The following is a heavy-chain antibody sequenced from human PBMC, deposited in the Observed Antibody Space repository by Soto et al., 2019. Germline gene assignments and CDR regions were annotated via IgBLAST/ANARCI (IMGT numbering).Heavy chain of an antibody. Sequence: QVQLQQWGAGLLKPSETLSLTCAVYGGSFSGYYWSWIRQPPGKGLEWIGEINHSGSTNYNPSLKSRVTISVDTSKNQFSLKLSSVTAADTAVYYWARGPTRRYSNRGFDYWGQGTLVTVSS. V-gene: IGHV4-34*01. CDR3: ARGPTRRYSNRGFDY. CDR1: GGSFSGYY. CDR2: INHSGST. J-gene: IGHJ4*02. D-gene: IGHD4-4*01.